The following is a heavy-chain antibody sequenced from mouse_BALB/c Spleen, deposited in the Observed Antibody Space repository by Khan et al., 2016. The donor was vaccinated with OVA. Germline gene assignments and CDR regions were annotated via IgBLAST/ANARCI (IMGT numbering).Heavy chain of an antibody. D-gene: IGHD1-1*01. J-gene: IGHJ2*01. Sequence: EVELVESGGGLVKPGGSLKFSCAASGFTFSNYGMSWVRQTPEKRLEWVATISSGGSYTYYPDSVKGRFTISRDNANNTMYRNMSSLRSEDTAMYYCARTPGYYGSNYFDYWGQGTTLTVSS. CDR3: ARTPGYYGSNYFDY. V-gene: IGHV5-9-3*01. CDR2: ISSGGSYT. CDR1: GFTFSNYG.